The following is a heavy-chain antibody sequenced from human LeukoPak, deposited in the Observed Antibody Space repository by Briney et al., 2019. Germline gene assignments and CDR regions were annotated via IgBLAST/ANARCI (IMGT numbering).Heavy chain of an antibody. J-gene: IGHJ4*02. Sequence: PGGSLRLSCAASGFTFSSYAMNWVRQAPGKGLEWVSAISGSGGNTYYADSVKGRFTISRDNAKNSLYLQMNTLRAEDTAVYYCARDSDVHCSGGSCTNFDYWGQGTLVTVSS. CDR3: ARDSDVHCSGGSCTNFDY. D-gene: IGHD2-15*01. V-gene: IGHV3-23*01. CDR2: ISGSGGNT. CDR1: GFTFSSYA.